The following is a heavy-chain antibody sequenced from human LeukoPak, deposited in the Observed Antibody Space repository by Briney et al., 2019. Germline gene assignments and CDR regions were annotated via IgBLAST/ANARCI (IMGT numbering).Heavy chain of an antibody. Sequence: GGSLRLSCTASGFTFGDYAMSWLRQAPGKGLEWVGFIRSKAYGETADYAASVKGRFTISRDDSKAIAYLQMNSLKTEDTAVYHCTRDRGAYNLYDYWGQGTLVTVSA. V-gene: IGHV3-49*03. CDR3: TRDRGAYNLYDY. D-gene: IGHD1-1*01. CDR2: IRSKAYGETA. CDR1: GFTFGDYA. J-gene: IGHJ4*02.